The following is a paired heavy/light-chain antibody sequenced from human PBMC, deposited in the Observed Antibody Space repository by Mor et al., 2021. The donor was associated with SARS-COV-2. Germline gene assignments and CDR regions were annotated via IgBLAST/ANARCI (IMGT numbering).Heavy chain of an antibody. J-gene: IGHJ6*02. CDR3: ARVMVRGLRGYYYYSMDV. V-gene: IGHV1-69*01. D-gene: IGHD3-10*01. Sequence: QVQLVQSGAEVKKPGSSVKVSCKASGDILNSDEINWVRQAPGQGLEWVGGIIPVFGRANYAQKFQGRVTITADESTNTAYMEVMTLRSQDTAVYYCARVMVRGLRGYYYYSMDVWGQGTTVTVSS. CDR2: IIPVFGRA. CDR1: GDILNSDE.
Light chain of an antibody. CDR3: QQSYNAPPIT. CDR2: AAS. J-gene: IGKJ3*01. Sequence: DFQMTQSPSSLSASVGDRVTITCRTSQSIGNSLNWYQQKPGKAPQLLIYAASTLHSGVPSRFSGSGSGTDFTLTISSLQPEDFAIYYCQQSYNAPPITFGPGTKLDIK. V-gene: IGKV1-39*01. CDR1: QSIGNS.